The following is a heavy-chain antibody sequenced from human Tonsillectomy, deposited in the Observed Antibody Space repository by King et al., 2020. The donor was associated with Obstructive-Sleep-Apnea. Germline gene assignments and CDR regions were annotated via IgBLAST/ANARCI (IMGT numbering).Heavy chain of an antibody. CDR3: ARGAESDYYDTSGLPDY. CDR2: ISSDGSDK. V-gene: IGHV3-30*04. CDR1: GFTFSNYA. J-gene: IGHJ4*02. Sequence: VQLVESGGGVVQPGRSLRLSCAASGFTFSNYAMHWVRQAPGKGLEWVAAISSDGSDKYYAGSVRGRSTISRDNSRTTLYLQMNSLRAEDTAVYYCARGAESDYYDTSGLPDYWGQGTLVTVSS. D-gene: IGHD3-22*01.